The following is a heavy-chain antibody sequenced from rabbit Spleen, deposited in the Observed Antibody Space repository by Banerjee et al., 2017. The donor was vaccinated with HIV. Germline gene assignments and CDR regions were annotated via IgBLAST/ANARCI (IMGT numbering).Heavy chain of an antibody. CDR1: GFSFSSSYY. D-gene: IGHD6-1*01. J-gene: IGHJ4*01. CDR2: IYTGSSGNT. V-gene: IGHV1S40*01. Sequence: QSLEESGGDLVQPEGSLTLTCTASGFSFSSSYYMCWVRQAPGKGLEWIGCIYTGSSGNTWYASWAKGRFTISKSSSTTVTLRMTSLTAADTAAYFCAKTYSNSDSYKYFNLWGPGTLVTVS. CDR3: AKTYSNSDSYKYFNL.